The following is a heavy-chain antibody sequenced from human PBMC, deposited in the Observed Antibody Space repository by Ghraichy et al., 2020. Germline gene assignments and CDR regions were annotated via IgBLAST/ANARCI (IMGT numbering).Heavy chain of an antibody. CDR1: GFTFSSYA. CDR3: AKSLEEGLVIVVAYFDY. V-gene: IGHV3-23*01. Sequence: GGSLRLSCAASGFTFSSYAMSWVRQAPGKGLEWVSAISGSGGSTYYADSVKGRFTISRDNSKNTLYLQMNSLRAEDTAVYYCAKSLEEGLVIVVAYFDYWGQGTLVTVSS. CDR2: ISGSGGST. J-gene: IGHJ4*02. D-gene: IGHD2-15*01.